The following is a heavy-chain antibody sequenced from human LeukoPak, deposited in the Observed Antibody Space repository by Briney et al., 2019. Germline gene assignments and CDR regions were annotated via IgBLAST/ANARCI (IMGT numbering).Heavy chain of an antibody. D-gene: IGHD1-26*01. Sequence: SETLSLTCAVYGGSFSGYYWSWIRQPPGKGLEWLGEINHSGSTNYNPSLKSRVTISGDTSKHHFSLDLRSVTAADTAVYYCAISGNYFSRDAFDIWGQGTMVTVSS. CDR2: INHSGST. J-gene: IGHJ3*02. CDR3: AISGNYFSRDAFDI. CDR1: GGSFSGYY. V-gene: IGHV4-34*01.